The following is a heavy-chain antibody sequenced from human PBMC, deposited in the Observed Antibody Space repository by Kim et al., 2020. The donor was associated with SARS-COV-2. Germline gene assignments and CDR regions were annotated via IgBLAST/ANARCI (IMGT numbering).Heavy chain of an antibody. CDR1: GASISGYF. V-gene: IGHV4-59*01. CDR2: IRNDGST. Sequence: SETLSLTCTVSGASISGYFWSWIRQPPGKGLEIIGYIRNDGSTTYNPPLDSRVTISADTSKNQISLTLSSVTAPAPAVYFFAGGRGLFGSGDFDSCAQG. D-gene: IGHD3-3*01. J-gene: IGHJ4*02. CDR3: AGGRGLFGSGDFDS.